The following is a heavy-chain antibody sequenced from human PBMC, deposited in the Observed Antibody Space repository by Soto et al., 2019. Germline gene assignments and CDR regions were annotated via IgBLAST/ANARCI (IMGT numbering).Heavy chain of an antibody. CDR2: IFHSGTT. J-gene: IGHJ6*02. CDR3: ASSSLYGMDV. V-gene: IGHV4-38-2*01. Sequence: SETLSLTCAVSGYSINSGYYWGWIRQPPGKGLEWIGSIFHSGTTYYNPSLKSRVTISVDTSKNQFSLTLDSVTAADTAVYYCASSSLYGMDVWGQGTTVTVSS. CDR1: GYSINSGYY.